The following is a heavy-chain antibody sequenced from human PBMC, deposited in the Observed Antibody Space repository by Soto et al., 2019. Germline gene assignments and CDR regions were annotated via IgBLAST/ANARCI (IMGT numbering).Heavy chain of an antibody. J-gene: IGHJ5*02. Sequence: GGSLRLSCAASGFTFSSYWMHWVRQAPGKGLVWVSRINSGGSSTSYADSVKGRFTISRDTAKNTLYLQMNSLRAEDTAVYYCASTLSPGGWYVNWFDPWGQGTLVTVSS. CDR3: ASTLSPGGWYVNWFDP. V-gene: IGHV3-74*01. CDR2: INSGGSST. CDR1: GFTFSSYW. D-gene: IGHD6-19*01.